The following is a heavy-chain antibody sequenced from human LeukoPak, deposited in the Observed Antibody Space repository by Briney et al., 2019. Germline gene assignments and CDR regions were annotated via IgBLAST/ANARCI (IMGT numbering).Heavy chain of an antibody. V-gene: IGHV3-7*04. CDR2: IKHDGSEK. J-gene: IGHJ4*02. CDR1: GFTFNIYW. D-gene: IGHD3-10*01. Sequence: PGGSLRLSCEASGFTFNIYWMGWVRQAPGKGLEWVATIKHDGSEKYYVDSVKGRFTISRDNAKNSLYLQMNSLRVDDTAVYYCARPSYTSGSYFDYWGQGTLVTLSS. CDR3: ARPSYTSGSYFDY.